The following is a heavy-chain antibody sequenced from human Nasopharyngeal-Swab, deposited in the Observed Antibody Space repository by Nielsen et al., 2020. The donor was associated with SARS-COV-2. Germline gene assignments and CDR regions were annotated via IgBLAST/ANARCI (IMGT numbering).Heavy chain of an antibody. Sequence: GSLRLSCAVYGGSFSGYSWIWVRQTPGKGLEGIGQTIHSGSTNYNPSLKSRVTISADTSKNQLSLKVNSVTAADTAVYYCARISGWYWLDPWGQGTLVTVSS. V-gene: IGHV4-34*12. D-gene: IGHD6-19*01. CDR3: ARISGWYWLDP. CDR2: TIHSGST. CDR1: GGSFSGYS. J-gene: IGHJ5*02.